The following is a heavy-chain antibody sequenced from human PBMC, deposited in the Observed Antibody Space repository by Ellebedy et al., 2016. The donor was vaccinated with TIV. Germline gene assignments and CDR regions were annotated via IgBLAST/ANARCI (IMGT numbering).Heavy chain of an antibody. Sequence: GESLKISCAASGFTFSIYAMSWVRQAPGKGLVWVSRINSDGSRTNYADSVKGRFTISRDNAKNTLYVQMNSLRTEDTAVYYCARGDRAGTTRLVDYWGQGTLVTVSS. V-gene: IGHV3-74*01. CDR3: ARGDRAGTTRLVDY. J-gene: IGHJ4*02. CDR2: INSDGSRT. CDR1: GFTFSIYA. D-gene: IGHD1-7*01.